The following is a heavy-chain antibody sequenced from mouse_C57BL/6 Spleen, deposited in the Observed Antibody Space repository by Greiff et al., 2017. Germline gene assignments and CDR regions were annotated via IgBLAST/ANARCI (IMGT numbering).Heavy chain of an antibody. J-gene: IGHJ2*01. D-gene: IGHD1-1*01. CDR3: ARSPLITTVVAHFDY. CDR1: GYAFSSYW. Sequence: VQGVESGAELVKPGASVKISCKASGYAFSSYWMNWVKQRPGKGLEWIGQIYPGDGDTNYNGKFKGKATLTADKSSSTAYMQLSSLTSEDSAVYFCARSPLITTVVAHFDYWGQGTTLTVSS. V-gene: IGHV1-80*01. CDR2: IYPGDGDT.